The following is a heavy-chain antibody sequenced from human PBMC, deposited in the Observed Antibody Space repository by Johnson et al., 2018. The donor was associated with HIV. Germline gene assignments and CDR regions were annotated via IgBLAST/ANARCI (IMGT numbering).Heavy chain of an antibody. CDR3: AKEVATRGIVGARGAFDI. CDR2: ISYDGSNK. V-gene: IGHV3-30*18. Sequence: QVHLVESGGGVVQPGRSLRLSCAASGFPFSSYGMHWVRQAPGKGLEWVAVISYDGSNKYYADSVKGGFIISRDNSKNTLYLQVNSLRTEDTALYYCAKEVATRGIVGARGAFDIWGQGTMVTVSS. J-gene: IGHJ3*02. D-gene: IGHD1-26*01. CDR1: GFPFSSYG.